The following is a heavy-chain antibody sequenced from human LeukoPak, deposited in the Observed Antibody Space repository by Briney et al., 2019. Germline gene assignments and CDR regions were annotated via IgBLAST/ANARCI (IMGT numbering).Heavy chain of an antibody. V-gene: IGHV4-4*07. Sequence: SETLSLTCTVSGGSISSYYWSWIRQPAGKGLGWIGRIYTSGSTNYNPSLKSRVTMSVDTSKNQFSLKLSSVTAADTAVYYCARDPPRGMSIFGVVGYYYYMDVWGKGTTVTVSS. D-gene: IGHD3-3*01. J-gene: IGHJ6*03. CDR2: IYTSGST. CDR1: GGSISSYY. CDR3: ARDPPRGMSIFGVVGYYYYMDV.